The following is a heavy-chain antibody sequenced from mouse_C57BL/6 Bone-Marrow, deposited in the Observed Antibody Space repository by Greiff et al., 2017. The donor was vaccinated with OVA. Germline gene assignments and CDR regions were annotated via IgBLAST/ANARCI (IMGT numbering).Heavy chain of an antibody. Sequence: QVQLQQSGPELVKPGASVKISCKASGYAFSSSWMNWVKQRPGKGLEWIGRIYPGDGDTNYNGKFKGKATLTADKSSSTAYMQLSSLTSEDSAVYFCARGSITTTFAYWGQGTLVTDSA. D-gene: IGHD1-2*01. CDR1: GYAFSSSW. J-gene: IGHJ3*01. V-gene: IGHV1-82*01. CDR3: ARGSITTTFAY. CDR2: IYPGDGDT.